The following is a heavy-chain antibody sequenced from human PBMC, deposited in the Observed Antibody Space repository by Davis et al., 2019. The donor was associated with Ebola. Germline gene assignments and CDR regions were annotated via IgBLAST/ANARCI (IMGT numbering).Heavy chain of an antibody. CDR3: ARAATVSLVYYFDY. J-gene: IGHJ4*02. V-gene: IGHV3-30-3*01. CDR1: GFTFSSYA. Sequence: PGGSLRLSCAASGFTFSSYAMHWVRQAPGKGLEWVAVISYDGSNKYYADSVKGRFTISRDNSKNTLYLQMNSLRAENTAVYYCARAATVSLVYYFDYWGQGTLVTVSS. CDR2: ISYDGSNK. D-gene: IGHD4-17*01.